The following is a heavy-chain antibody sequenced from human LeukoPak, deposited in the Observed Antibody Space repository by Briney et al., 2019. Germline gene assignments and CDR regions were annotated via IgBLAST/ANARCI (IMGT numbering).Heavy chain of an antibody. CDR2: INAGNGNT. D-gene: IGHD2-15*01. Sequence: ASMKVSCKASGYTFTSYAMHWVRQAPGQRLEWMGWINAGNGNTKYSQKFQGRVTITRDTSASTAYMELSSLRSEDTAVYYCARSYCSGGSCYSMDYWGQGTLVTVSS. V-gene: IGHV1-3*01. CDR1: GYTFTSYA. J-gene: IGHJ4*02. CDR3: ARSYCSGGSCYSMDY.